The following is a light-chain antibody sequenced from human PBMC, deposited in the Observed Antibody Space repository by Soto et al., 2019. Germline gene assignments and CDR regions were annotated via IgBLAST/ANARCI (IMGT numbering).Light chain of an antibody. CDR1: QSISTF. Sequence: DIPMTQSPSSLSASVGDRVSVTCRASQSISTFLNWYQQRPGEAPKLLIYATSILQSGVPSRFGGSGSWADFTLTIGTLQPEDFATYDGEQSYTTPRTFGQGSKV. J-gene: IGKJ1*01. CDR3: EQSYTTPRT. CDR2: ATS. V-gene: IGKV1-39*01.